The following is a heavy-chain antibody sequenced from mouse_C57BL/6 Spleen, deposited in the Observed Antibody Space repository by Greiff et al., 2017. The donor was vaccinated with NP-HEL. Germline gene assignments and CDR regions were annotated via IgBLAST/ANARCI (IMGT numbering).Heavy chain of an antibody. CDR2: IYPRDGST. CDR1: GYTFTDHT. D-gene: IGHD1-1*01. V-gene: IGHV1-78*01. CDR3: ARFPYYGRDAMDY. J-gene: IGHJ4*01. Sequence: VKLQESDAELVKPGASVKISCKVSGYTFTDHTIHWMKQRPEQGLEWIGYIYPRDGSTKYNEKFKGKATLTADKSSSTAYMQLNSLTSEDSAVYFCARFPYYGRDAMDYWGQGTSVTVSS.